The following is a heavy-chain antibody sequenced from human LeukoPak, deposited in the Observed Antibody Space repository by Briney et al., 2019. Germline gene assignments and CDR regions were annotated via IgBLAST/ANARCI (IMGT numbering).Heavy chain of an antibody. D-gene: IGHD4-17*01. CDR1: GGSISSYY. CDR2: IYYSGST. V-gene: IGHV4-59*12. Sequence: PSETLSLTCTVSGGSISSYYWSWIRQPAGKGLEWIGYIYYSGSTNYNPSLKSRVTISVDTSSNQFSLRLRSVTAADTAVYYCARVSMIRDYGDLLPNWYFDLWGRGTLVTVSS. CDR3: ARVSMIRDYGDLLPNWYFDL. J-gene: IGHJ2*01.